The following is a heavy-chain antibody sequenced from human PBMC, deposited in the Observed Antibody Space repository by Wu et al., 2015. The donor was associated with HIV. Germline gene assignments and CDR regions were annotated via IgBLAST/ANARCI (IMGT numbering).Heavy chain of an antibody. J-gene: IGHJ3*02. CDR2: IIPIFGTA. CDR1: GGTFSNYA. D-gene: IGHD5-18*01. CDR3: ATLNSGTSMGSDPFDI. V-gene: IGHV1-69*12. Sequence: QVQLVQSGAEVKKPGSSVKVSCKASGGTFSNYAINWVRQAPGQGLEWMGGIIPIFGTANYAQTFQVRVTITADESTSTAYMELSSLRSEDTAMFYCATLNSGTSMGSDPFDIWGQGTMVAVSS.